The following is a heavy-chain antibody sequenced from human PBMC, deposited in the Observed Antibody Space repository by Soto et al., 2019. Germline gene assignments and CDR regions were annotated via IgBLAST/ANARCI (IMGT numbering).Heavy chain of an antibody. V-gene: IGHV4-28*01. J-gene: IGHJ4*02. CDR2: IYYSGTT. Sequence: QVQLQESGPGLVKPSDTLSLTCAVSGYSISSSNWWGWIRQPPGKGLEWIGYIYYSGTTYYNPSLKSRGTMSVDTSQNQFSLKLTSVTAVDTAVDYCASREIQGPIDYWGQGTLVTVSS. CDR3: ASREIQGPIDY. CDR1: GYSISSSNW. D-gene: IGHD1-26*01.